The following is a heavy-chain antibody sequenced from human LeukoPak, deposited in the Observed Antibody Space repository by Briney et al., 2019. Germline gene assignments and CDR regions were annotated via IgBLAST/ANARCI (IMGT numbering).Heavy chain of an antibody. D-gene: IGHD6-6*01. J-gene: IGHJ4*02. V-gene: IGHV4-39*01. CDR1: GGSISSSSYY. CDR3: ARHRAYSSSSPFDY. Sequence: SETLSLTCTVSGGSISSSSYYWAWIRQPPGKGLEWIGNIYYSGSTYYNPSLKSRVTISVDTSKNQFSLKLSSVIAADTAVYYCARHRAYSSSSPFDYWGQGTLVTVSS. CDR2: IYYSGST.